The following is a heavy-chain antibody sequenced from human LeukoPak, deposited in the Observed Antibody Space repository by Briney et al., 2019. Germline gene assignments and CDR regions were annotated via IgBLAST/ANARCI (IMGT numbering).Heavy chain of an antibody. CDR1: GFTFSNYG. J-gene: IGHJ6*02. V-gene: IGHV3-30*18. CDR3: AKDRRIAVAGYYGMDV. CDR2: ISYDGSNK. Sequence: GESLKISCAASGFTFSNYGMHWVRQAPGKGLEWVAVISYDGSNKYYADSVKGRFTISRDNSKNTLYLQMNSLRAEGTAVYYCAKDRRIAVAGYYGMDVWGQGTTVTVSS. D-gene: IGHD6-19*01.